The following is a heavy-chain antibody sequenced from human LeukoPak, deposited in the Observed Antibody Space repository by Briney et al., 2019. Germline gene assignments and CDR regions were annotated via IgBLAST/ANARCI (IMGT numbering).Heavy chain of an antibody. J-gene: IGHJ4*02. D-gene: IGHD3-22*01. CDR2: ISGSGGST. CDR1: GFTFSSYA. V-gene: IGHV3-23*01. CDR3: AKTSDSSGYYEEPYYFDY. Sequence: GGSLRLSCAASGFTFSSYAMSWVRQAPGKGLEWVSAISGSGGSTYYADSVKGRFTISRDNSKNTLYLQMNNLRAEDTAVYYCAKTSDSSGYYEEPYYFDYWGQGTLVTVSS.